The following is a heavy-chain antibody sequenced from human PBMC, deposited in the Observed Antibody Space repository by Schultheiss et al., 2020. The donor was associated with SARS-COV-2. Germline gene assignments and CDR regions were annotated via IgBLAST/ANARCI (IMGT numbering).Heavy chain of an antibody. J-gene: IGHJ4*02. CDR1: GGSFSGYY. CDR2: INHSGST. V-gene: IGHV4-34*01. Sequence: SETLSLTCAVYGGSFSGYYWSWIRQPPGKGLEWIGEINHSGSTNYNPSLKSRVTISVDTSKNQFSLKLNSVTAADTAVYYCARDGPGSDYWGQGTLVTVSS. CDR3: ARDGPGSDY. D-gene: IGHD2-2*01.